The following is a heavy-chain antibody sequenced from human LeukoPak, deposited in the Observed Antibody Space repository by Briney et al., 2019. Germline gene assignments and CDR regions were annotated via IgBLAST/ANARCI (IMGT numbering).Heavy chain of an antibody. J-gene: IGHJ6*03. CDR2: ISYDGSNK. D-gene: IGHD4-11*01. Sequence: GGSLRLSCAASGFTFSSYAMHWVRQAPGKGLEWVAVISYDGSNKYYADSVKGRFTISRDNSKNTLYLQMNSLRAEDTAVYYCAKGVSMDVWGKGTTVTVSS. V-gene: IGHV3-30-3*01. CDR3: AKGVSMDV. CDR1: GFTFSSYA.